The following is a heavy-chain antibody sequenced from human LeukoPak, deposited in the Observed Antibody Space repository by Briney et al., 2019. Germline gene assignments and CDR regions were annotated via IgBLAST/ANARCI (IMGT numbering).Heavy chain of an antibody. CDR2: IYYSGST. D-gene: IGHD5-24*01. J-gene: IGHJ3*02. V-gene: IGHV4-31*03. CDR1: GGSISSGGYY. Sequence: SETLSLTCTVSGGSISSGGYYWSWIRQHPGKGLEWIGYIYYSGSTYYNPSLKSRVTISVDTSKNQFSLKLSSVTAADTAVYYCARDPSVEMATINAFDIWGQGTMVTASS. CDR3: ARDPSVEMATINAFDI.